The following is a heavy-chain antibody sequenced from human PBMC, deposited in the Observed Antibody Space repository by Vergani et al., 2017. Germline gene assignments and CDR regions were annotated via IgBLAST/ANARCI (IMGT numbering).Heavy chain of an antibody. D-gene: IGHD4-17*01. CDR2: IIPILGIA. J-gene: IGHJ4*02. V-gene: IGHV1-69*09. CDR3: ARDISGYGDSQN. Sequence: QLVQSGPEVKKPGTSVKVSCKASGGTFSSYTISWVRQAPGQGLEWMGRIIPILGIANYAQKFQGRVTITADKSTSTAYMELSSLRSEDTAVYYCARDISGYGDSQNWGQGTLVTVSS. CDR1: GGTFSSYT.